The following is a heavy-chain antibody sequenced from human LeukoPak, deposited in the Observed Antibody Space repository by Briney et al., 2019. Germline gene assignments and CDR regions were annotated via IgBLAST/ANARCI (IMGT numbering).Heavy chain of an antibody. CDR3: ARGRQGDVGSSIFDY. D-gene: IGHD6-6*01. V-gene: IGHV1-8*03. J-gene: IGHJ4*02. CDR1: GYTFTSYD. Sequence: ASVKVSCKASGYTFTSYDINWVRQATGQGRERMGWMNPNSGNTGYAQKFQGRVTITRNTSISTAYMELSSLRSEDTAVYYCARGRQGDVGSSIFDYWGQGTLVTVSS. CDR2: MNPNSGNT.